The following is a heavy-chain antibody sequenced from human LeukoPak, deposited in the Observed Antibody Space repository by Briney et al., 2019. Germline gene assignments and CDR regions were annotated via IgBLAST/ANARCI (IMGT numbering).Heavy chain of an antibody. CDR1: GFTFSSYE. Sequence: AGGSLRLSCAASGFTFSSYEMNWVRQAPGKGLEWVSYINSSGSTIYYGESVKGRFTVSRDNAWNSVHLQMYSLRVEDTGFYYCVILRGKSSRDFHLWGRGTLVTVSS. CDR2: INSSGSTI. CDR3: VILRGKSSRDFHL. J-gene: IGHJ2*01. D-gene: IGHD2-15*01. V-gene: IGHV3-48*03.